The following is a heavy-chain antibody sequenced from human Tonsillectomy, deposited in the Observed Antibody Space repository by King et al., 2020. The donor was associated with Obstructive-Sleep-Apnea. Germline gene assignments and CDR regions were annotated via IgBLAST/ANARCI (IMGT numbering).Heavy chain of an antibody. J-gene: IGHJ4*02. CDR1: GFTFSSYA. V-gene: IGHV3-23*04. Sequence: VQLVESGGGLVQPGGSLRLSFAASGFTFSSYAMSWVRQAPGKGLEWVSGIIGSGSRTYCADSGKGRFTISRDNSKNTLYLQMNSLRAEDTAIYYCAKDTAIGGDDCLFDYWGQGTLVTVPS. CDR3: AKDTAIGGDDCLFDY. CDR2: IIGSGSRT. D-gene: IGHD2-21*02.